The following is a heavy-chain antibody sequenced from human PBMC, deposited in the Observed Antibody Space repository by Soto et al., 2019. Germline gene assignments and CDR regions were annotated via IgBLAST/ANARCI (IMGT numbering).Heavy chain of an antibody. Sequence: SETLSLTCTVSGDSLSGGDYYWSWIRQPPGKGLEWIGDIYYTGFTFYNPSLKSRLTISLDSSKNQFSLRLNSVTAADTAVYFCARAYRINGWSDYFSDYWGQGTLVTVSS. CDR3: ARAYRINGWSDYFSDY. CDR2: IYYTGFT. D-gene: IGHD6-19*01. V-gene: IGHV4-30-4*08. J-gene: IGHJ4*02. CDR1: GDSLSGGDYY.